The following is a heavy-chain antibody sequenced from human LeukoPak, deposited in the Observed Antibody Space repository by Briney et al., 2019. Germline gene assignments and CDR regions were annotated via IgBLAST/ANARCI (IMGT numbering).Heavy chain of an antibody. CDR2: INTDGSST. J-gene: IGHJ4*02. Sequence: GGSLRLSCAASGFTFSSYWMHWVRQAPGKGLVWVSRINTDGSSTSYADSVKGRFTISRDNAKNSLYLQVNSLRAEDAGIYYCARNPRETSPPDYFDSWGQGTLVTVSP. CDR3: ARNPRETSPPDYFDS. V-gene: IGHV3-74*01. D-gene: IGHD1-14*01. CDR1: GFTFSSYW.